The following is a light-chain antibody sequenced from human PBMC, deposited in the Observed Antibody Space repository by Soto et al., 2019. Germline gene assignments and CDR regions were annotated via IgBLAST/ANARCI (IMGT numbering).Light chain of an antibody. J-gene: IGKJ4*02. V-gene: IGKV3-20*01. CDR2: GAS. Sequence: SPGTLSLXPGEXATLXXXXSKSVSNNYLAWYQQKPGQAPRLLIYGASSRATGIPDRFSGSGSGTDFTLTISSLEPEDFAAYYCQQSCSTPRTFGGGTKVDIK. CDR1: KSVSNNY. CDR3: QQSCSTPRT.